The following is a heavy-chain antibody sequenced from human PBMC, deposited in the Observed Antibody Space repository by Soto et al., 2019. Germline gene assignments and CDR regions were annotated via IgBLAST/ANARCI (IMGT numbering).Heavy chain of an antibody. J-gene: IGHJ6*02. CDR2: IIPIFGTA. Sequence: SVKVSCKASGVTFSSYAISWVRQAPGQGLEWMGGIIPIFGTANYAQKFQGRVTITADESTSTAYMELSSLRSEDTAVYYCARSGQYCSSTSCPPPKYYYYYGMDVWGQGTTVTVSS. CDR3: ARSGQYCSSTSCPPPKYYYYYGMDV. V-gene: IGHV1-69*13. CDR1: GVTFSSYA. D-gene: IGHD2-2*01.